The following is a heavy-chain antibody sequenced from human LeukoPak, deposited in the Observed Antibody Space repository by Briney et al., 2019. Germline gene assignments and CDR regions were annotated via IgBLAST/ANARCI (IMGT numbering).Heavy chain of an antibody. CDR2: IYYSGST. CDR3: AGDYCTNGVCYFDY. V-gene: IGHV4-59*01. CDR1: GGSISSYY. D-gene: IGHD2-8*01. J-gene: IGHJ4*02. Sequence: PSETLSLTCTVSGGSISSYYWSWIRQPPGKGLEWIGYIYYSGSTNYNPSLKSRVTISVDTSKNQFSLKLSSVTAADTAVYYCAGDYCTNGVCYFDYWGQGTLVTVSS.